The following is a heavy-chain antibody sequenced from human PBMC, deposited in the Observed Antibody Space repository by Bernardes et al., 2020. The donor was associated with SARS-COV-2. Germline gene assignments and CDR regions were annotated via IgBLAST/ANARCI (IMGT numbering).Heavy chain of an antibody. J-gene: IGHJ5*02. D-gene: IGHD3-3*01. Sequence: GGSLRLSCTTSGFIFRNYGMHWVRQSPGKGLEWLAIIWYDGSNKYYADSAKGRFTISRDNSGDTVYLDMNRLRDDDTAIYHCARSAYYDSRDYRIDLWGQGTLVIVSS. CDR2: IWYDGSNK. V-gene: IGHV3-33*01. CDR1: GFIFRNYG. CDR3: ARSAYYDSRDYRIDL.